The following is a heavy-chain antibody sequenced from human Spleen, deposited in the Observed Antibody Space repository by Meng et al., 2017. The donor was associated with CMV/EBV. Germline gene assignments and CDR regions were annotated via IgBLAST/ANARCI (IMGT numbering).Heavy chain of an antibody. CDR3: ARDWGSAGPFDP. J-gene: IGHJ5*02. CDR1: GGYVTSGSYY. CDR2: IYSSGNT. Sequence: TVSGGYVTSGSYYWSWLRQPPGKRLEWIGFIYSSGNTYYNPSLKSRVTISIDTSKNQFSLKMNSVTAADTAIYYCARDWGSAGPFDPWGQGALVTVSS. V-gene: IGHV4-61*01. D-gene: IGHD3-16*01.